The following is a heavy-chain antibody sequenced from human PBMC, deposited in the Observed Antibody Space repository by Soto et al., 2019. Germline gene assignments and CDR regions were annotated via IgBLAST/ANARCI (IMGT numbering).Heavy chain of an antibody. CDR3: AKNRSPGGSGPNYFDY. CDR2: IRSSGDYT. Sequence: EVQLLEAGGGLVQPGGSLRLSCAASGFTFSTYVMSWVRQAPGKGLEWVSAIRSSGDYTYDVDSVKGRFSISRDNSKYTLFLHMNSRRAEDTAAYYCAKNRSPGGSGPNYFDYWGQGTLVIVSS. J-gene: IGHJ4*01. D-gene: IGHD6-19*01. CDR1: GFTFSTYV. V-gene: IGHV3-23*01.